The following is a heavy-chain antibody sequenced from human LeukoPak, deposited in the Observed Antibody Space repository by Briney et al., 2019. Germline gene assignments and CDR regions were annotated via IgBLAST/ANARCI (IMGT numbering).Heavy chain of an antibody. CDR1: GFTFSSYG. Sequence: GGSLRLSCAASGFTFSSYGMSWVRQAPGKGLEWVSAISGSGGSTYYADSVKGRFTISRDNSKNTLYLQMNSLRAEDTAVYYCARPMIVVVITAKAFDIWGQGTMVTVSS. J-gene: IGHJ3*02. V-gene: IGHV3-23*01. CDR3: ARPMIVVVITAKAFDI. D-gene: IGHD3-22*01. CDR2: ISGSGGST.